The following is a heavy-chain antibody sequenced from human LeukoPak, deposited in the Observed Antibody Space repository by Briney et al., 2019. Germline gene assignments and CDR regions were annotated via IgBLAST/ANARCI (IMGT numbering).Heavy chain of an antibody. J-gene: IGHJ4*02. V-gene: IGHV1-2*02. CDR1: GYTFTGYY. Sequence: ASVKVSCKASGYTFTGYYIHWVRQAPGQGLEWMGWIKSNSGDTNSVQKLQGRVTMTRDTSTTTAYMELRSLRSDDTAVYYCARDGHRMYYYDTSAYRFDYWGQGTLVTVSS. CDR2: IKSNSGDT. D-gene: IGHD3-22*01. CDR3: ARDGHRMYYYDTSAYRFDY.